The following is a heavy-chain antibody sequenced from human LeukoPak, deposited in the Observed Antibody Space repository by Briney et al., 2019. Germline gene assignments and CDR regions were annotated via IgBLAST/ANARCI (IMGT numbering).Heavy chain of an antibody. CDR3: ARESLHRSNWGVADY. CDR1: GFTFTRYS. V-gene: IGHV3-21*01. D-gene: IGHD6-13*01. CDR2: ISSSSSYI. Sequence: GGSLRLSCAASGFTFTRYSMNWVRQAPGKGLEWVSSISSSSSYIYYADSVKGRFTISRDNAENSLYLQMNSLRAEDTAVYYCARESLHRSNWGVADYWGQGTLVTVSS. J-gene: IGHJ4*02.